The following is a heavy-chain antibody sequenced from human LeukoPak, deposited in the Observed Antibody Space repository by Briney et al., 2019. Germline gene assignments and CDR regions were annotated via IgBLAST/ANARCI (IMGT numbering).Heavy chain of an antibody. V-gene: IGHV1-46*01. CDR3: ARGDYYDSSGYYYYFDY. CDR1: GYTFTSYY. J-gene: IGHJ4*02. Sequence: GASVKVSCKASGYTFTSYYMHWARQAPGQGLEWMGIINPSGGSTSYAQKFQGRVTMTRDTSTSTVYMELSSLRSEDTAVYYCARGDYYDSSGYYYYFDYWGQGTLVTVSS. CDR2: INPSGGST. D-gene: IGHD3-22*01.